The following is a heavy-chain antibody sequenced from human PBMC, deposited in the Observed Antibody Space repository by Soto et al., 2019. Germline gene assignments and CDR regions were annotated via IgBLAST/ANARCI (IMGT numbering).Heavy chain of an antibody. J-gene: IGHJ5*02. CDR3: AKAYTVGTLDP. CDR2: ISYDGSNK. V-gene: IGHV3-30*18. CDR1: GFTFSSYG. Sequence: QVQLVESGGGVVQPGRSLRLSCAASGFTFSSYGMHWVRQAPGKGLEWVAVISYDGSNKYYADSVKGRFTISRDNSKNTLYLQMNSLRAEDTAVYYCAKAYTVGTLDPWGQGTLVTVSS. D-gene: IGHD3-16*01.